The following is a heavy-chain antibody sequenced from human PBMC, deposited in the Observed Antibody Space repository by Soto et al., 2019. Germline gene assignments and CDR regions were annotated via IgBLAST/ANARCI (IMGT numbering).Heavy chain of an antibody. J-gene: IGHJ5*02. V-gene: IGHV3-48*01. D-gene: IGHD6-19*01. Sequence: EVQLVESGGGLVQPGGSLRLSCAASGFTFSSYSMNWVRQAPGKGLEWVSYISSSSSTIYYADSVKGRFTISRDNAKNSLYLPMNSLRVEDTAVYSCAREAGTWPLPLNLFDPWGQGTLVTVSS. CDR3: AREAGTWPLPLNLFDP. CDR1: GFTFSSYS. CDR2: ISSSSSTI.